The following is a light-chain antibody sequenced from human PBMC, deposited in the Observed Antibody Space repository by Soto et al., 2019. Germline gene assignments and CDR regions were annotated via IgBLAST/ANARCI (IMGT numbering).Light chain of an antibody. CDR3: SSYTSSSTLMV. Sequence: QSALTQPASVSGSPGQSITISCTGTSSDVGGYNYVSWYQQHPGKAPKLMIYDVSNRPSGVSNRFSGSKSGNTASLTISGLQAEDGADYYCSSYTSSSTLMVSGGGTKLTVL. J-gene: IGLJ2*01. V-gene: IGLV2-14*01. CDR1: SSDVGGYNY. CDR2: DVS.